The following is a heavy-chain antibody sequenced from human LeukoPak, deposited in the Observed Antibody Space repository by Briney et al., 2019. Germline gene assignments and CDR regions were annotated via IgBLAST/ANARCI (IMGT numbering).Heavy chain of an antibody. V-gene: IGHV3-7*01. Sequence: GGSLRLSCAASGFTFSSYWMSWVRQAPGKGLEWVANIKQDGSEKYYVDSVKGRFTISRDNAKNSLYLRMNSLRAEDTAVYYCARVMIVVGVLFDYWGQGTLVTVSS. CDR3: ARVMIVVGVLFDY. CDR1: GFTFSSYW. CDR2: IKQDGSEK. D-gene: IGHD3-22*01. J-gene: IGHJ4*02.